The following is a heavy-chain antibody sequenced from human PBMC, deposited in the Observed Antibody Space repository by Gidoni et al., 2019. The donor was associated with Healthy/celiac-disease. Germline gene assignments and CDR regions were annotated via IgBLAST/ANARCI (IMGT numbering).Heavy chain of an antibody. D-gene: IGHD6-13*01. CDR2: IKPDGSEK. CDR1: VFAFSRYW. Sequence: EVQLVASGGGLVQPGGSLRLSCAASVFAFSRYWMSWVRQAPGKGLEWVANIKPDGSEKSYVASVKGRFTISRDNAKNSLYLQMNSLRAEDTAVYYCARGLESPAAGTPFDYWGQGTLVTVSS. CDR3: ARGLESPAAGTPFDY. V-gene: IGHV3-7*03. J-gene: IGHJ4*02.